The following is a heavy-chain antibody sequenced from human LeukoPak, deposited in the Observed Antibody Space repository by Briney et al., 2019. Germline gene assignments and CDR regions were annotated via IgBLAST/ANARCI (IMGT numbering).Heavy chain of an antibody. V-gene: IGHV3-53*01. Sequence: PGGSLRLSCAASGFTVSSNYTNWVRQAPGKGLEWVSIIYSGGSTYYADSVRGRFTISRDNSKNTLYLQMNSLRAEDTAVYYCARGTGVQQLVYFDYWGQGTLVTVSS. CDR2: IYSGGST. D-gene: IGHD6-13*01. CDR3: ARGTGVQQLVYFDY. J-gene: IGHJ4*02. CDR1: GFTVSSNY.